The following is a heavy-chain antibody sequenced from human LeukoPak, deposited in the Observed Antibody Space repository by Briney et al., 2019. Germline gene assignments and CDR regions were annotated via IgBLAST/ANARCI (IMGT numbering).Heavy chain of an antibody. CDR3: ARRYDSSGYYYYYMDV. V-gene: IGHV4-34*01. J-gene: IGHJ6*03. CDR1: GGSFSGYY. CDR2: INHSGST. D-gene: IGHD3-22*01. Sequence: KPSETLSLTCAVYGGSFSGYYWSWIRQPPGKGLEWIGEINHSGSTNYSPSLKSRVTISVDTSKNQFSLKLSSVTAADTAVYYCARRYDSSGYYYYYMDVWGKGTTVTVSS.